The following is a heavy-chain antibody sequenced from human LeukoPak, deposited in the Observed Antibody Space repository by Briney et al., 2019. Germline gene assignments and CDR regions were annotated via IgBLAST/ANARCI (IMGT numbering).Heavy chain of an antibody. Sequence: SETLSLTCTVSGGSISSYYWSWIRQPAGKGLEWIGRIYTSGSTNYNASLKSRVSMSVETSKNQFSLKLSSVTAADTAVIYCARENSGSYREFDYWGQGTLVTVSS. D-gene: IGHD1-26*01. CDR1: GGSISSYY. CDR3: ARENSGSYREFDY. J-gene: IGHJ4*02. CDR2: IYTSGST. V-gene: IGHV4-4*07.